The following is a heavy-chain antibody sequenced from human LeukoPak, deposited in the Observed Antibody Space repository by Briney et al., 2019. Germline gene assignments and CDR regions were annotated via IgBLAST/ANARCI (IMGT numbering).Heavy chain of an antibody. D-gene: IGHD5-24*01. J-gene: IGHJ5*02. V-gene: IGHV3-53*04. CDR2: IGSRDNT. CDR3: ARESTPLRGAFDP. CDR1: GFTVRNNH. Sequence: PGGSLRLSCAASGFTVRNNHMSWVRQAPGKGLEWVSVIGSRDNTYLADSVKGRFTISRHTSKNTLYPQMYSLRAEDTAVYYCARESTPLRGAFDPWGPGTLVTVSS.